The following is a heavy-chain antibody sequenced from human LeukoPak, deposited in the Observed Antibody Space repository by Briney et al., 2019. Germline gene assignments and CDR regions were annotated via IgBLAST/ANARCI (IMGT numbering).Heavy chain of an antibody. CDR2: ISTYNGNT. V-gene: IGHV1-18*01. CDR1: DYTLLTYG. D-gene: IGHD2-2*01. J-gene: IGHJ6*03. CDR3: AHPAKGAYYYYHMDV. Sequence: GASVKVSCKASDYTLLTYGITWVRQAPGQGLEWMGWISTYNGNTHYAQKLQGRVTMTTDTSTRTAYMELRSLTSNDTGIYYCAHPAKGAYYYYHMDVWGRGTTVTVSS.